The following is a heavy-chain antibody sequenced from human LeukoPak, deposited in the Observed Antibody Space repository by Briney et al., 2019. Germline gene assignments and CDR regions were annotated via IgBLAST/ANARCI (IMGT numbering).Heavy chain of an antibody. CDR1: RFSFSSYG. D-gene: IGHD6-13*01. V-gene: IGHV3-23*01. CDR2: ISGSGTST. CDR3: AKSFGPVIAAAGTGAD. J-gene: IGHJ4*02. Sequence: GGSLRLSCAASRFSFSSYGMHWVRQAPGKGLEWVSVISGSGTSTDYADSVKGRFTISRDNSKNTLYLQMNSLRAEDTAVYYCAKSFGPVIAAAGTGADWGQGTLVTVSS.